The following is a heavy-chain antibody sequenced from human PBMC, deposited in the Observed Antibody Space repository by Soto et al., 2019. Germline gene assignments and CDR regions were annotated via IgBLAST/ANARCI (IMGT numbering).Heavy chain of an antibody. Sequence: QVQLVESGGGVVQPGRSLRLSCAASGFTFNNYGMHWVRQAPGKGLEWVAVIWNDGNGYYYANSVKGRFTISRDNSKNTLYLQMRSLPAEDTAVYYCARRQISPPTRGAASARGGMDVWGQGTTVTVSS. J-gene: IGHJ6*02. CDR1: GFTFNNYG. CDR3: ARRQISPPTRGAASARGGMDV. CDR2: IWNDGNGY. V-gene: IGHV3-33*01. D-gene: IGHD6-13*01.